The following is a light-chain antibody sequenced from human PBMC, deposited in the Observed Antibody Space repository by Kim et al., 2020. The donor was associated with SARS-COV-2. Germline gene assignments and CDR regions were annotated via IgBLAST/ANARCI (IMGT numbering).Light chain of an antibody. Sequence: EVVMTQSPATLSVSPGERAALSCRASQSVSSKLAWYQQKPGQAPRLLIYDASTRASGIPARFIGSESGTEFTLTIFRLQSEDFALYYCQQYSDWPPITFGQGTRLEIK. CDR2: DAS. V-gene: IGKV3-15*01. J-gene: IGKJ5*01. CDR3: QQYSDWPPIT. CDR1: QSVSSK.